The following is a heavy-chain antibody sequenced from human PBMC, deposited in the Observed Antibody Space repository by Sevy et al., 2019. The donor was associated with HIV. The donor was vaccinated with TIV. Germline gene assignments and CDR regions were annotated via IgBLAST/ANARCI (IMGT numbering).Heavy chain of an antibody. CDR3: ARSRWGVWGGYFDY. J-gene: IGHJ4*02. Sequence: GGSLRLSCAASGFTFSSYAMHWVRQAPGKGLEWVAVISYDGSNKYYADSVKGRFTISRDNSKNTLYLQMNSLRAEDTAVYYCARSRWGVWGGYFDYWGQGTLVTVSS. D-gene: IGHD3-10*01. V-gene: IGHV3-30*04. CDR2: ISYDGSNK. CDR1: GFTFSSYA.